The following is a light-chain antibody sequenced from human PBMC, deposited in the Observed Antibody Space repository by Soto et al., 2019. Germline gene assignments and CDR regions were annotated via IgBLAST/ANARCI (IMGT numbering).Light chain of an antibody. CDR2: GAS. CDR1: QSISSSY. Sequence: EIVLTQSPGNLSLSPGERATLSCRASQSISSSYLAWYQQRPGQAPRLLIFGASYRATGIPDRFSGSGSGRDFSLTISRLEPEDFAVYYCQQYSSSPPEFTFGPGTRVDSK. V-gene: IGKV3-20*01. J-gene: IGKJ3*01. CDR3: QQYSSSPPEFT.